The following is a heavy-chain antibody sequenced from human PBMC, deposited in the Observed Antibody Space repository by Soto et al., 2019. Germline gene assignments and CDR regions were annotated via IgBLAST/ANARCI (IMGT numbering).Heavy chain of an antibody. CDR2: ISYDGNNK. V-gene: IGHV3-30-3*01. D-gene: IGHD3-22*01. Sequence: QVQLVESGGGVVQPGRSLRLSCAASGFTFSSYAMHWVRQAPGKGLEWVAVISYDGNNKYYADSVKGRFTISRDNSKNTLYLPMHSLRAEDRTVYYCARDHYYASNAYRSWYFDFWGRGTLVTVSS. J-gene: IGHJ2*01. CDR3: ARDHYYASNAYRSWYFDF. CDR1: GFTFSSYA.